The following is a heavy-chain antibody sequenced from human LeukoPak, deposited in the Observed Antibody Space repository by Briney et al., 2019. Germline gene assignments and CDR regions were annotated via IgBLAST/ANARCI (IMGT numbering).Heavy chain of an antibody. CDR3: ARVGYCRSTSCYTDSWFDP. V-gene: IGHV4-59*01. Sequence: SETLSLTCTVSGGSISSYYWSWIRQPPGKGLEWIGYIYYSGSTNYNPSLKSRVTISVDTSKNQFSLKLSSVTAADTAVYYCARVGYCRSTSCYTDSWFDPWGQGSLVTVSS. CDR1: GGSISSYY. CDR2: IYYSGST. D-gene: IGHD2-2*02. J-gene: IGHJ5*02.